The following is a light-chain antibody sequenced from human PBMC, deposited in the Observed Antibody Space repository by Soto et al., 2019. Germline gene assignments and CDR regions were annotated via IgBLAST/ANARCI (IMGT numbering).Light chain of an antibody. CDR2: WAS. CDR1: QSVLYNSDSKNY. CDR3: QQYYTTLT. Sequence: DIVITQSPDSLAVSLGERATINCKSSQSVLYNSDSKNYLAWYQQKPGQPPKLLIYWASTRDSGVPDRFSGSGSGADFTLTISSLQAEDVAVYYCQQYYTTLTFGGGTKVEIK. V-gene: IGKV4-1*01. J-gene: IGKJ4*01.